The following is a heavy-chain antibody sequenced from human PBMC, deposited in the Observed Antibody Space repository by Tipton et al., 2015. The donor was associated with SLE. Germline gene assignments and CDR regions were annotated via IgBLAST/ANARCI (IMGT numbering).Heavy chain of an antibody. V-gene: IGHV3-64D*09. CDR2: ILGDGHST. Sequence: GSLRLSCSASGFIFSTYPMHWVRQAPGKGLEYVSAILGDGHSTYYADSVKGRFTISRDNSKNRLYLQMSSLRTEDTAVYYCVRDRCGGSCYSVAFDIWGQGTMVTVSS. J-gene: IGHJ3*02. CDR1: GFIFSTYP. D-gene: IGHD2-15*01. CDR3: VRDRCGGSCYSVAFDI.